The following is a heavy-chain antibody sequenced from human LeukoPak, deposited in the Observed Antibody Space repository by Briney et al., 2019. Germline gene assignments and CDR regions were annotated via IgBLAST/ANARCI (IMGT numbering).Heavy chain of an antibody. D-gene: IGHD2-2*01. CDR2: IYYSGST. CDR3: ASLWRYCSSTSCSPDY. CDR1: GGSISSYY. J-gene: IGHJ4*02. Sequence: SETLSLTCTVSGGSISSYYWSWIRQPPGKVLEWIGYIYYSGSTNYNPSLKSRVTISVDTSKNQFSLKLSSVTAADTAVYYCASLWRYCSSTSCSPDYWGQGTLVTVSS. V-gene: IGHV4-59*01.